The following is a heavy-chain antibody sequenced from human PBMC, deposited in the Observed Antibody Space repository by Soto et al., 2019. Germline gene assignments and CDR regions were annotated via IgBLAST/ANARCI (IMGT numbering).Heavy chain of an antibody. CDR1: GFSITSFA. Sequence: GGSLRLSCVASGFSITSFAMSWVRQAPGKGLEWASAISASGGSTYADSVKGRFTISRDNSKNTLYLQMNSLRVEDTAVYYCAKVLSSGRSSGALQYWCQGALVTVS. CDR2: ISASGGST. D-gene: IGHD1-26*01. J-gene: IGHJ4*02. V-gene: IGHV3-23*01. CDR3: AKVLSSGRSSGALQY.